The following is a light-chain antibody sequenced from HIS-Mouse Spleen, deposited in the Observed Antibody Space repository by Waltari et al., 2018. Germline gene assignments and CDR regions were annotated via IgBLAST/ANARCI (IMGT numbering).Light chain of an antibody. CDR1: QSVSSY. V-gene: IGKV3-11*01. CDR2: DAS. CDR3: QQRSNWPPYT. Sequence: EIVLTQSPATLSLSPGERATLSCRASQSVSSYLAWYQQKPGQAPRLLIYDASNRATGIPVRFSGSGSGTDFTLTFSSLEPEDFAVYYFQQRSNWPPYTFGQGTKLEIK. J-gene: IGKJ2*01.